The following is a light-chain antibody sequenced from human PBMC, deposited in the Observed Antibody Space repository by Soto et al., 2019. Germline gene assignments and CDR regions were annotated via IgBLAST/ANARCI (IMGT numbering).Light chain of an antibody. CDR2: LNSDGSH. CDR3: QTWGTGDWV. Sequence: QSVLTQSPSASASLGASVKLTCTLSSGHSSYAIAWHQQQPEKGPRYLMKLNSDGSHSKGDGIPDRFSGSSSGAERYLTISCLQSEDEADYYCQTWGTGDWVFGGGTKLTVL. V-gene: IGLV4-69*01. CDR1: SGHSSYA. J-gene: IGLJ3*02.